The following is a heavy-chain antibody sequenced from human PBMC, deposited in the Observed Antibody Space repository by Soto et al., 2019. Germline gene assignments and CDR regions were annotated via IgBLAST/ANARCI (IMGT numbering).Heavy chain of an antibody. CDR2: IDPANSET. D-gene: IGHD4-4*01. CDR1: GYSFTTYW. V-gene: IGHV5-51*01. Sequence: PGESLRISCKGSGYSFTTYWIGWVRQMPGKGLEWMGVIDPANSETKYNPSVQGQVTISADKSINTAYLQWSSLKASDTAMYYCARRHDYIGDHWGQGTLVTVSS. CDR3: ARRHDYIGDH. J-gene: IGHJ4*02.